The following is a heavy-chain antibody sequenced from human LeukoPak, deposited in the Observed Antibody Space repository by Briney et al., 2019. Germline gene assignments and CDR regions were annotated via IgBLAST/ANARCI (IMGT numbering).Heavy chain of an antibody. D-gene: IGHD3-3*01. CDR3: AREGIFRVVMGYYFDY. V-gene: IGHV3-30-3*01. J-gene: IGHJ4*02. CDR1: GFTFSSYA. CDR2: ISYDGSNK. Sequence: GGSLRLSCAASGFTFSSYAMHWVRQAPGKGLEWVAVISYDGSNKYYADSVKGRFTISRDNSKNTLYLQMNSLRAEDTAVYYCAREGIFRVVMGYYFDYWGQGTLVTVSS.